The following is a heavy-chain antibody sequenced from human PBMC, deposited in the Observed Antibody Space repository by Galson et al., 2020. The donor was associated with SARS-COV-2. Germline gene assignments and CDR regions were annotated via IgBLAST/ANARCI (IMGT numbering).Heavy chain of an antibody. CDR3: ARLPCWEVRARVDV. V-gene: IGHV1-69*13. CDR1: GGTFSSYA. D-gene: IGHD1-26*01. CDR2: IIPIFGTA. J-gene: IGHJ6*02. Sequence: SVKVSCKAYGGTFSSYAISWVRQAPGQGLEWMGGIIPIFGTANYAQKFQGRVTITADESTSTAYMELSSLRSEDTAVYYCARLPCWEVRARVDVLGQGTTVTVSS.